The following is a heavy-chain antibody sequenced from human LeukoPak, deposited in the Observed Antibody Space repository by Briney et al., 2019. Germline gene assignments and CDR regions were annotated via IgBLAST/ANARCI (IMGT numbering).Heavy chain of an antibody. Sequence: PGRSLRLSCAASGFTFISYGMHWVRQAPGKGLEWVAVISYDGSNKYYADSVKGRFTISRDNSNNTLYLQMNSLRAEDTAVYYCAKDSSSSSGPSDAFDIWGQGTMVTVSS. CDR1: GFTFISYG. CDR2: ISYDGSNK. V-gene: IGHV3-30*18. D-gene: IGHD6-6*01. CDR3: AKDSSSSSGPSDAFDI. J-gene: IGHJ3*02.